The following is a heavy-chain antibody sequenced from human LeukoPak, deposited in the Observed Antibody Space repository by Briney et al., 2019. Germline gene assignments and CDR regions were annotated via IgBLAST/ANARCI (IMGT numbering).Heavy chain of an antibody. CDR2: IRYDGSNK. CDR1: GFTFSSYG. D-gene: IGHD3-10*01. J-gene: IGHJ4*02. V-gene: IGHV3-30*02. Sequence: GGSLRLSCAASGFTFSSYGMHWVRQAPGKGLEWVAFIRYDGSNKYYADSVKGRFTISRDNSKNTLYLQMSSLRAEDTAVYYCTKDSSTYYYGSGSYGGSVDYWGQGTLVTVSS. CDR3: TKDSSTYYYGSGSYGGSVDY.